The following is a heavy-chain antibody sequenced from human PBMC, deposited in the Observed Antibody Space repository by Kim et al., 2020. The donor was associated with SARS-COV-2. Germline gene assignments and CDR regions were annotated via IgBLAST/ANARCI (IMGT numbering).Heavy chain of an antibody. J-gene: IGHJ6*02. CDR2: GRT. CDR3: ARDQYGMDV. Sequence: GRTYYAASVKGLFTISRHNSKNTLYLQMNSLRAEDTAVYYCARDQYGMDVWGQGTTVTVSS. V-gene: IGHV3-53*04.